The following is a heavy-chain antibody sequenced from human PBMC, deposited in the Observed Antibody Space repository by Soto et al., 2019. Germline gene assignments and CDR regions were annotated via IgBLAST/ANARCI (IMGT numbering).Heavy chain of an antibody. J-gene: IGHJ1*01. CDR2: ISSSSSYT. CDR1: GFTFSDYY. V-gene: IGHV3-11*05. Sequence: QVQLVESGGGLVKPGGSLRLSCAASGFTFSDYYMSWIRQAPGKGLEWVSYISSSSSYTNYADSVKGRFTISRDNAKNSLYLQMNSLRAEDTAVYYSARDVTTGRSEKYFQHWGQGTLVTVSS. CDR3: ARDVTTGRSEKYFQH. D-gene: IGHD4-4*01.